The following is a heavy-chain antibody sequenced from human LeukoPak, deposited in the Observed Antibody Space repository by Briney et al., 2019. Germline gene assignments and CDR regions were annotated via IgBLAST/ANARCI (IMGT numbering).Heavy chain of an antibody. Sequence: GGSLRLSCAASGFTFSNNGMSWVRQAPGKGLEWVSGISGSGDLTDYTDSVKGRFTISRDNSKNTLYLQMNSLRVEDTAVYCCAKLADYYGSGSYPNWFDPWGQGTLVTVSS. CDR3: AKLADYYGSGSYPNWFDP. CDR1: GFTFSNNG. J-gene: IGHJ5*02. V-gene: IGHV3-23*01. D-gene: IGHD3-10*01. CDR2: ISGSGDLT.